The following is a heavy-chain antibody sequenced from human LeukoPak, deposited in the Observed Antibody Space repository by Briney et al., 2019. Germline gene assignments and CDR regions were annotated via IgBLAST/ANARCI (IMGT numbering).Heavy chain of an antibody. CDR2: IYYSGST. J-gene: IGHJ5*02. V-gene: IGHV4-59*01. Sequence: SETLSLTCTVSGGSISSYYWSWIRQPPGKGLEWIGYIYYSGSTNYNPSLKSRVTISVDTSKNQFSLKLSSVTAADTAVYYCARGPVLLWFGAENWFDPWGQGTLVTVSS. CDR1: GGSISSYY. D-gene: IGHD3-10*01. CDR3: ARGPVLLWFGAENWFDP.